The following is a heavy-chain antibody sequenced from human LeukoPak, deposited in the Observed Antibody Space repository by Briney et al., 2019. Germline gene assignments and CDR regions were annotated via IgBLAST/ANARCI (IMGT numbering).Heavy chain of an antibody. CDR1: GGSFSGYF. Sequence: SETLSLTCAVYGGSFSGYFWTWIRQPPGKGLEWIGEVTQTGSTNYNPSLKSRVAISVDTSKNQFSLKLTSVTAADTAVYYCARRVNRRSTSCPMCLDYWGQETWSPSPQ. CDR2: VTQTGST. J-gene: IGHJ4*01. CDR3: ARRVNRRSTSCPMCLDY. D-gene: IGHD2-2*01. V-gene: IGHV4-34*01.